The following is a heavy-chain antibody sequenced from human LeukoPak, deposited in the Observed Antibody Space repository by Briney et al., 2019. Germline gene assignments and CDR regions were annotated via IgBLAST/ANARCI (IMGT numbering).Heavy chain of an antibody. CDR2: FDPEDGET. Sequence: ASVEVSCQVFGYTPTELFLHRVRQAPGKRGEGMGGFDPEDGETIYAQKFQGRVTMTEDTSTDTAYMELSSLRSEDTAVYYCATGWGSSWTHWGQGTLVTVSS. V-gene: IGHV1-24*01. J-gene: IGHJ4*02. CDR1: GYTPTELF. CDR3: ATGWGSSWTH. D-gene: IGHD3-16*01.